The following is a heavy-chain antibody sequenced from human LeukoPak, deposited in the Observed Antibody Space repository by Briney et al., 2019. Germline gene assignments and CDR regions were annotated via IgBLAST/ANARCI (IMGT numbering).Heavy chain of an antibody. D-gene: IGHD2/OR15-2a*01. CDR1: GLTFSSHW. Sequence: GGSLRLSCAASGLTFSSHWMHWVRQAPGKGLVWVSRITNDGSSTTYADSVKGRFTISRDNAKNMLYLQMNSLRAEDTAMYYCARAIGLDFDFWGQGTLVTVSS. J-gene: IGHJ4*02. CDR2: ITNDGSST. CDR3: ARAIGLDFDF. V-gene: IGHV3-74*01.